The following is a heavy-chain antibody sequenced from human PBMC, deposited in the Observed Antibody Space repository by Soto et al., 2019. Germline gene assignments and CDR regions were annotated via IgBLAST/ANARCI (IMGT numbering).Heavy chain of an antibody. Sequence: QVQLVQSGAEVKKPGSSVKVSCKASGGTFSSYAISWVRQAPGQGLEWMGGIIPIFGTANYAQKFQGRVTITADESTSTAYMELSSLRSEDTAVYYCARVGYYDSSGYFFGPGAYYFDYWGQGTLVTVSS. J-gene: IGHJ4*02. CDR2: IIPIFGTA. V-gene: IGHV1-69*01. D-gene: IGHD3-22*01. CDR1: GGTFSSYA. CDR3: ARVGYYDSSGYFFGPGAYYFDY.